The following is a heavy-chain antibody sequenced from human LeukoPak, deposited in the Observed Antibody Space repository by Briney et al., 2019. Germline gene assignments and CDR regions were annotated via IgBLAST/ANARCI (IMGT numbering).Heavy chain of an antibody. CDR2: ISGSGSDT. Sequence: GGSLRLSCAASGFIFSDYYMTWIRQAPGKGLEWLSYISGSGSDTNYADSVKGRFTTSRDNAKNSLYLQMNSLRAEDTAVYYCARVGSIAAAGAPDYWGQGTLVTVSS. CDR3: ARVGSIAAAGAPDY. CDR1: GFIFSDYY. V-gene: IGHV3-11*06. J-gene: IGHJ4*02. D-gene: IGHD6-13*01.